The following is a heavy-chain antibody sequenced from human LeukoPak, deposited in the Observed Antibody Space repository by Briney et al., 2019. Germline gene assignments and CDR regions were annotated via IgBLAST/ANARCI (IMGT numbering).Heavy chain of an antibody. CDR1: GFTFSSYA. D-gene: IGHD3-16*01. CDR2: ISGSGGST. V-gene: IGHV3-23*01. Sequence: GGSLRLSCAASGFTFSSYAMSWVPQAPGKGLEWVSAISGSGGSTYYADSVKGRFTISRDNSKNTLYLQMNSLRAEDTAVYYCAKTPLIWGFAYWYFDLWGRGTLVTVSS. CDR3: AKTPLIWGFAYWYFDL. J-gene: IGHJ2*01.